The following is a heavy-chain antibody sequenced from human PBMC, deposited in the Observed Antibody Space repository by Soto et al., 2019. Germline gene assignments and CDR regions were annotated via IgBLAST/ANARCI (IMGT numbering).Heavy chain of an antibody. J-gene: IGHJ4*02. CDR3: ARGARSQYYYDSSGYYHY. CDR1: GGSISSGDYY. V-gene: IGHV4-30-4*01. CDR2: IYYSGST. Sequence: QVQLQESGPGLVKPSQTLSLTCTVSGGSISSGDYYWSWIRQPPGKGLEWIGYIYYSGSTYYNPSLKSRVTISVDTSKNQFSLKLSSVTAADTAVYYCARGARSQYYYDSSGYYHYWGQGTLVTVSS. D-gene: IGHD3-22*01.